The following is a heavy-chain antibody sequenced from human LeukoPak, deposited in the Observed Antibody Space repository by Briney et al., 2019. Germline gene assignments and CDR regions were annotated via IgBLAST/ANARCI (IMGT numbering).Heavy chain of an antibody. CDR3: ARRVTVTTDYFDY. CDR1: GYSLSSDYY. V-gene: IGHV4-38-2*01. J-gene: IGHJ4*02. Sequence: SETLSLTCAVSGYSLSSDYYWGRIRQPPGKGLEYIGSIYHRGSIYYNPSLKSRVTISVDTSKNQFSLKLSSVTAADTAVYFCARRVTVTTDYFDYWGQGTLVTVSS. D-gene: IGHD4-17*01. CDR2: IYHRGSI.